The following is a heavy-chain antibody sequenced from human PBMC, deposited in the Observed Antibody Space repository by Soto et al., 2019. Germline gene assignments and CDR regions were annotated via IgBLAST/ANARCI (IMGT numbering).Heavy chain of an antibody. CDR1: GYSFTSYW. CDR2: IYPGDSDT. J-gene: IGHJ3*02. CDR3: VRVLKSIGWDNDVFDI. Sequence: PGESLKISCKGSGYSFTSYWIGWVRQMPGKGLEWMGIIYPGDSDTRYSPSFQGQVTISADKSISTAYLQWSSLKASDTAMYYCVRVLKSIGWDNDVFDIWGQGTMVTVSS. V-gene: IGHV5-51*01. D-gene: IGHD6-19*01.